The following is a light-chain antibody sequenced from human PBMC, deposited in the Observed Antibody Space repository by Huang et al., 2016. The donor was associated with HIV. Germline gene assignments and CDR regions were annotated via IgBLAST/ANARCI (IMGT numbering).Light chain of an antibody. CDR2: DAS. CDR1: QSVSTY. J-gene: IGKJ3*01. CDR3: QQRSNWPLLT. V-gene: IGKV3-11*01. Sequence: EIVLTQSPATLSLSPGERATLSCRASQSVSTYLAWYQQKPDQAPRLLIYDASNTATGIPARFSGSGSGTDFTLTISNLEPEDFAVYYCQQRSNWPLLTFGPGTKV.